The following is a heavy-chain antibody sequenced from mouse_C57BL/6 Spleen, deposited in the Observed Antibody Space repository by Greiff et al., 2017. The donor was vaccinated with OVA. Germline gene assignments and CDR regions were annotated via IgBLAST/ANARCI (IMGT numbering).Heavy chain of an antibody. CDR1: GYSITSGYY. V-gene: IGHV3-6*01. Sequence: EVKLEESGPGLVKPSQSLSLTCSVTGYSITSGYYWNWIRQFPGNTLEWMGYISYDGSNNYNPSLKNRISITRDTSKNQFFLKLNSVTTEDTATYYCARGGGNYAFFDYWGQGTTLTVSS. CDR2: ISYDGSN. J-gene: IGHJ2*01. CDR3: ARGGGNYAFFDY. D-gene: IGHD2-1*01.